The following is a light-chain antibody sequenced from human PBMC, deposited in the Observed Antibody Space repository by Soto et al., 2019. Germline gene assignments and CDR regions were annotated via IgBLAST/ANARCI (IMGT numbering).Light chain of an antibody. J-gene: IGKJ1*01. CDR2: QAS. Sequence: GDRVTLTCRASQSIGNWLAWYQQQPGKAPKLLIYQASISESGVPSRFSGSGSGTEFTLTISSLQPDDFATYYCQHYNTYSVTFGQGTKVEIK. V-gene: IGKV1-5*03. CDR3: QHYNTYSVT. CDR1: QSIGNW.